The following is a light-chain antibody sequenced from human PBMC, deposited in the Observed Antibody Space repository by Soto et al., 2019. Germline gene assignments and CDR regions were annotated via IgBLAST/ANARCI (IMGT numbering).Light chain of an antibody. V-gene: IGKV1-5*03. CDR3: QKYNSAPRT. CDR2: KAS. J-gene: IGKJ1*01. Sequence: DIQMTQSPSTLSASVGDRVTITCRASQSISSWLAWYQQKPGKAPKLLIYKASSLESGVPSRFSGSGSGTEFTLTISSLQPEHVATYYCQKYNSAPRTFGQGTKVDIK. CDR1: QSISSW.